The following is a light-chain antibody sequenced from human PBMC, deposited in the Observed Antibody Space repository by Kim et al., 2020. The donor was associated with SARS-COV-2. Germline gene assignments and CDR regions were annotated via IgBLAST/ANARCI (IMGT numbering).Light chain of an antibody. CDR3: QQYNDWPLT. J-gene: IGKJ4*01. Sequence: LSPGERVTISCRASQSVSSTVAWYKQKPGQAPRLLIYGASTRATGIPATFSGSGSGTEFTLTISSLQSEDFAVYYCQQYNDWPLTFGGGTKVDIK. V-gene: IGKV3-15*01. CDR1: QSVSST. CDR2: GAS.